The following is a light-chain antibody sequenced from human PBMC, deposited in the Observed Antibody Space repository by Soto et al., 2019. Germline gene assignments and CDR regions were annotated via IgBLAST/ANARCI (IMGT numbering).Light chain of an antibody. CDR2: EVS. Sequence: QSALNQPASVSGSPGQSITISCTGTSSDVGGYNYVSWYQQHPGKAPKLMIYEVSNRPSGVSNRFSGSKSGNTASLTLSGLQAEDEADYYCSSYTSSSTYVFGTGTQVTV. J-gene: IGLJ1*01. CDR3: SSYTSSSTYV. CDR1: SSDVGGYNY. V-gene: IGLV2-14*01.